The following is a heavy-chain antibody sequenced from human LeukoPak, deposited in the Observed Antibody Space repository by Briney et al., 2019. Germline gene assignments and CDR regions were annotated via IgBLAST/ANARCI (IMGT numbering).Heavy chain of an antibody. V-gene: IGHV3-21*01. D-gene: IGHD6-19*01. J-gene: IGHJ4*02. CDR3: ARVHSAGSLFYFDY. CDR1: GFTFSSYR. CDR2: ISSSGSDI. Sequence: PGGSLRLSCVASGFTFSSYRMNWVRHAPGKGLEWVSFISSSGSDIFYADSVKGRFTISRDNAKNSVYLQMNSLRAEDTAVYYCARVHSAGSLFYFDYWGQGILVTVSS.